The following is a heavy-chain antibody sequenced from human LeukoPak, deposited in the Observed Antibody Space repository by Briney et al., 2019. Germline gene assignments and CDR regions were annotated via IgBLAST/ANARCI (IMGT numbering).Heavy chain of an antibody. Sequence: GESLKISCKGSGHSFTSYWIGWVRQMPGKGLEWMGIIYPGDSDTRYSPSFQGQVTISADKSISTAYLQWSSLKASDTAMHYCARQYYGSGSYKAHFDYWGQGTLVTVSS. CDR1: GHSFTSYW. V-gene: IGHV5-51*01. CDR3: ARQYYGSGSYKAHFDY. D-gene: IGHD3-10*01. J-gene: IGHJ4*02. CDR2: IYPGDSDT.